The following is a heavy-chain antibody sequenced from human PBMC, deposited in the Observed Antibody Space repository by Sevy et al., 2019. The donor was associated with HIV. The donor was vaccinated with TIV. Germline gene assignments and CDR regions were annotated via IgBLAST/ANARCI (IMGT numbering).Heavy chain of an antibody. CDR1: EFTFSNYA. J-gene: IGHJ6*02. CDR3: AKSSGYDVHFNGMDV. D-gene: IGHD5-12*01. Sequence: GGSLRLSCTASEFTFSNYAMTWVRQAPGRGLEWVSGISGSGDATYYADSVKGRFTISRDNSKNTLYLRMNSLRAEDMALYYCAKSSGYDVHFNGMDVWGQGTTVTVSS. CDR2: ISGSGDAT. V-gene: IGHV3-23*01.